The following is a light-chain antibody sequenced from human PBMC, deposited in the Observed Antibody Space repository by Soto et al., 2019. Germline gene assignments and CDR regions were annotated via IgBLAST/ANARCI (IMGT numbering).Light chain of an antibody. V-gene: IGKV1-5*03. Sequence: DIQMTQSPSTLSASLGDRVTITCRASQNIFTWLAWYQKKPGKAPTLLIYKSSNLQSGVPSRFSGSGSATEFTLTIASLQPEDFATYYCQQYSSYYSFGQGTKLEIK. J-gene: IGKJ2*03. CDR3: QQYSSYYS. CDR1: QNIFTW. CDR2: KSS.